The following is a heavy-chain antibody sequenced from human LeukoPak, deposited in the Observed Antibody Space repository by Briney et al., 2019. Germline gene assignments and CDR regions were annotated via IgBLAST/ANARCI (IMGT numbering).Heavy chain of an antibody. V-gene: IGHV1-2*02. CDR3: ARDRTPISDRYDSSVGTNDY. D-gene: IGHD3-22*01. CDR1: GYTFTGYY. J-gene: IGHJ4*02. Sequence: ASVMVSCKASGYTFTGYYMHWVRQAPGQGLEWMGWINPNSGGTNYAQKFQGRVTMTRDTSISTAYMELSRLRSDDTAVYYCARDRTPISDRYDSSVGTNDYWGQGTLVTVSS. CDR2: INPNSGGT.